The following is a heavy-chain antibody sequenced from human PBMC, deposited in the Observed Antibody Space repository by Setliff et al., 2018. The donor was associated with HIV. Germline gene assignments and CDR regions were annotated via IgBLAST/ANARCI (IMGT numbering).Heavy chain of an antibody. V-gene: IGHV1-69*06. CDR2: IIPIFGTA. CDR1: GGTFSTYA. J-gene: IGHJ6*02. D-gene: IGHD6-19*01. Sequence: SVKVSCKASGGTFSTYAISWVRQAPGQGLEWMGRIIPIFGTANYAQKFQGRVTITADKSTSTAYMELSSLRSEDTAVYYCARDGDSSGWYGYYYYYYGMDIWGQGTTVTVSS. CDR3: ARDGDSSGWYGYYYYYYGMDI.